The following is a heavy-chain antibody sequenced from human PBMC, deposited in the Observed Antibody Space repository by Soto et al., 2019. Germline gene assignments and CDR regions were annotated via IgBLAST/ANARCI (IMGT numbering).Heavy chain of an antibody. CDR3: ARDPRGEYVRFDS. D-gene: IGHD4-17*01. Sequence: PGGSLRLSCAASGFTFSDYAIHWVRQAPGKGLDWVAVISYDGSAKYYADSVKGRFIISRDNSKNTLYLQMNSLRPEDTAVYYCARDPRGEYVRFDSWGQGALVTVSS. V-gene: IGHV3-30-3*01. CDR1: GFTFSDYA. J-gene: IGHJ4*02. CDR2: ISYDGSAK.